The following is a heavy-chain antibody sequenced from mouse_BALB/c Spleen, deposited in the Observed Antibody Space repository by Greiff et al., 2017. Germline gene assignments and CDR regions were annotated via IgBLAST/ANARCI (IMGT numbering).Heavy chain of an antibody. CDR1: GFTFSNYW. Sequence: EVKVEESGGGLVQPGGSMKLSCVASGFTFSNYWMNWVRQSPEKGLEWVAEIRLKSNNYTTHYAESVKGRFTISRDDYKSSVYLQMNNLRAEDTGIYFCTSPYGGGQGTSVTVSS. J-gene: IGHJ4*01. D-gene: IGHD1-1*01. V-gene: IGHV6-6*02. CDR3: TSPYG. CDR2: IRLKSNNYTT.